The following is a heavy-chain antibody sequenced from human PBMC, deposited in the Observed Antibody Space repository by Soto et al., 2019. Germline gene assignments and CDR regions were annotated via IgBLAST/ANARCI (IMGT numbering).Heavy chain of an antibody. J-gene: IGHJ4*02. V-gene: IGHV3-30-3*01. CDR3: ARFKGCSGGSCYSHFDY. CDR1: GFTFSGFA. D-gene: IGHD2-15*01. Sequence: LRLSCAASGFTFSGFAMHWVRQAPGKGLEWVAVISYDGSNKYYADSVKGRFTISRDNSKNTLYVQMNSLRAEDTAVYYCARFKGCSGGSCYSHFDYWGQGTLVTVSS. CDR2: ISYDGSNK.